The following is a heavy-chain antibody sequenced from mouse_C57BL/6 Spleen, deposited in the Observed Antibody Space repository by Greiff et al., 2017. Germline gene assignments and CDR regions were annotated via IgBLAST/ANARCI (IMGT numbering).Heavy chain of an antibody. V-gene: IGHV1-80*01. J-gene: IGHJ1*03. Sequence: LVESGAELVKPGASVKISCKASGYAFSSYWMNWVKQRPGKGLEWIGQIYPGDGDTNYNGKFKGKATLTADKSSSTAYMQLSSLTSEDSAVYFCARERTYWYFDVWGTGTTVTVSS. CDR3: ARERTYWYFDV. CDR1: GYAFSSYW. CDR2: IYPGDGDT.